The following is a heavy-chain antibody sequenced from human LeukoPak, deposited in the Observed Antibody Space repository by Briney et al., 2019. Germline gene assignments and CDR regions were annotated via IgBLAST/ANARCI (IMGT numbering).Heavy chain of an antibody. J-gene: IGHJ4*02. D-gene: IGHD6-19*01. CDR1: GFIFSSYA. V-gene: IGHV3-23*01. Sequence: GGSLRLSCAASGFIFSSYALTWVRQPPGKGLAWVAGISGSGDTTYYTDSVKDRFTISRDNSKYTVYLQMNSLRGEDTAVYYCAKTPGIEVVVNYFDYWGQGTLVTVSP. CDR2: ISGSGDTT. CDR3: AKTPGIEVVVNYFDY.